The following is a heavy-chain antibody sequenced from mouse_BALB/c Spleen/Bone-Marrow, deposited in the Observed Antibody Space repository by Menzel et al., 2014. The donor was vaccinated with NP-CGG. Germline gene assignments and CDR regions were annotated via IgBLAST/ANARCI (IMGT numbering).Heavy chain of an antibody. D-gene: IGHD2-4*01. Sequence: EVMLVESGGGLVQPGGSRKLSCAASGFTFSSFGMHWVRQAPEKGLEWVAYISNGSSTIYYADTVKGRFTISRDNPMNTLFLQMTSLRSEDTAMYYCARKGAMITHYYAMDYWGQGTSVTVSS. V-gene: IGHV5-17*02. J-gene: IGHJ4*01. CDR3: ARKGAMITHYYAMDY. CDR1: GFTFSSFG. CDR2: ISNGSSTI.